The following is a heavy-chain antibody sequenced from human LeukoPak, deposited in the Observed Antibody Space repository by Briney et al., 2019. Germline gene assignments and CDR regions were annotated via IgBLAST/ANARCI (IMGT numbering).Heavy chain of an antibody. D-gene: IGHD2-2*01. CDR3: ARHDYCSSTSCYYYYGMDV. CDR2: IYPGDSDT. J-gene: IGHJ6*04. Sequence: GESLKISCKGSGYSFTSYWIGWVRQMPGKGLEWRGIIYPGDSDTRYSPSFQGQVTISADKSISTAYLQWSSLKASDTAMYYCARHDYCSSTSCYYYYGMDVWGERTTVTVSS. CDR1: GYSFTSYW. V-gene: IGHV5-51*01.